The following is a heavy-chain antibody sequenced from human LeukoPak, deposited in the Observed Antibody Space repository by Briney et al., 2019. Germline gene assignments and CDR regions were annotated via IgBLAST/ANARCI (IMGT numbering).Heavy chain of an antibody. D-gene: IGHD4-17*01. V-gene: IGHV4-31*03. CDR1: GGSISSGGYY. Sequence: SETLSLTCTVSGGSISSGGYYWSWIRQHPGKGLEWIGYIYYSGSTYYNPSLKSRVTISVDTSKNQFSLKLSSVTAAATAVYYCAREAPTDDAFDIWGQGTMVTVSS. J-gene: IGHJ3*02. CDR2: IYYSGST. CDR3: AREAPTDDAFDI.